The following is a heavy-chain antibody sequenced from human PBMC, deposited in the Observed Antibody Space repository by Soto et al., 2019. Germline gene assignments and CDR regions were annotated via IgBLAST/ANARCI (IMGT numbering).Heavy chain of an antibody. J-gene: IGHJ4*02. CDR3: ARAAYYYESSGYYPGDY. Sequence: ASVKVSCKASGYTFTSYAMHWVRQAPGQRLEWMGWINAGNSDTTYSQKLQGRVTITSDTSASTAYMELSSLRSEDTAVYYCARAAYYYESSGYYPGDYWGQGTLVTVSS. CDR2: INAGNSDT. CDR1: GYTFTSYA. V-gene: IGHV1-3*01. D-gene: IGHD3-22*01.